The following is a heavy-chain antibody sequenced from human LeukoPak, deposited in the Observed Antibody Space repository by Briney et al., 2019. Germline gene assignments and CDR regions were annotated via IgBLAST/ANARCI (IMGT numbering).Heavy chain of an antibody. CDR3: ARSEYYYDSRRGFDY. J-gene: IGHJ4*02. Sequence: PSETLSLTCTVSGGSISSYYWSWIRQPPGKGLEWIGYIYYSGSTNYNPSLKSRVTISVDTSKNQFSLKLSSVTATDTAVYYCARSEYYYDSRRGFDYWGQGTLVTVSS. D-gene: IGHD3-22*01. CDR1: GGSISSYY. V-gene: IGHV4-59*01. CDR2: IYYSGST.